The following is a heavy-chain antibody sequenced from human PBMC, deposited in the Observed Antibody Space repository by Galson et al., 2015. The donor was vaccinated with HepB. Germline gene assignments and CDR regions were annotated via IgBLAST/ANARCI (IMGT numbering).Heavy chain of an antibody. V-gene: IGHV3-30*04. CDR1: GFTFSDHS. D-gene: IGHD3-22*01. Sequence: SLRLSCAASGFTFSDHSMHWVRQAPGKGLEWVAVVSYGGSDKYYADSVKGRLTISTDNSKNAVYLEVHSLTAEDTAVYYCVREGGPSSGYYPLDHWGQGTLVTVSS. CDR2: VSYGGSDK. CDR3: VREGGPSSGYYPLDH. J-gene: IGHJ4*02.